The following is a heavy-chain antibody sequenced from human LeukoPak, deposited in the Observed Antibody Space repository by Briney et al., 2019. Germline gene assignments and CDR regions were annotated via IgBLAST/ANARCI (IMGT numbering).Heavy chain of an antibody. Sequence: SETLSLTCTVSGGSISSYYWSWIRQPPGKGLEWIGYIYYSGSTNYNPSLKSRVTISVDTSKNQFSLKLSSVTAADTAVYYCARYSDYDYYDPTYYFDYWGQGTLVTVSS. CDR1: GGSISSYY. CDR3: ARYSDYDYYDPTYYFDY. J-gene: IGHJ4*02. CDR2: IYYSGST. V-gene: IGHV4-59*01. D-gene: IGHD5-12*01.